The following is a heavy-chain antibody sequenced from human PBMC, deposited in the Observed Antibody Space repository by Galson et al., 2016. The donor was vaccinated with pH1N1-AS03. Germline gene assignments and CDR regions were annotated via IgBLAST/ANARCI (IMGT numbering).Heavy chain of an antibody. J-gene: IGHJ4*02. D-gene: IGHD2-15*01. V-gene: IGHV5-51*01. CDR1: GYSFTNCW. Sequence: QSGAEVKKPGESLKISCQGSGYSFTNCWIGWVRQMPGKGLEWMGIIYPDDSDTRYSPSFQGQVTISADKSITTAYLQWTSLKASDTAIYYCAKRYGYYFDYWGQGTPVTVSS. CDR3: AKRYGYYFDY. CDR2: IYPDDSDT.